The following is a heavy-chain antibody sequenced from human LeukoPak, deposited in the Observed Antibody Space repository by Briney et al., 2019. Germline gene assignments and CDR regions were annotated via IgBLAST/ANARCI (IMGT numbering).Heavy chain of an antibody. CDR3: ARGPRYSGSSR. CDR1: GGSIRSYY. D-gene: IGHD1-26*01. V-gene: IGHV4-34*01. J-gene: IGHJ4*02. CDR2: INHSGST. Sequence: SETLSLTCTVSGGSIRSYYWSWIRQPPGKGLEWIGEINHSGSTNYNPSLKSRVTISVDTSKNQFSLKLSSVTAADTAVYYCARGPRYSGSSRWGQGTLVTVSS.